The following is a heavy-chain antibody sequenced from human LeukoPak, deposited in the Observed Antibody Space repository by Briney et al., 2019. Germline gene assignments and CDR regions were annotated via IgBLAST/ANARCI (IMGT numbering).Heavy chain of an antibody. V-gene: IGHV4-59*01. CDR1: GGSISSYY. CDR2: IYYSGST. J-gene: IGHJ4*02. Sequence: SETLSLTCTVSGGSISSYYWSWIRQPPGKGLEWIGYIYYSGSTNYNPSLKSRVTISVDTSKNQFSLKLSSVTAADTAVYYCARVGPLYYGSGSYDYWGQGTLVTVSS. CDR3: ARVGPLYYGSGSYDY. D-gene: IGHD3-10*01.